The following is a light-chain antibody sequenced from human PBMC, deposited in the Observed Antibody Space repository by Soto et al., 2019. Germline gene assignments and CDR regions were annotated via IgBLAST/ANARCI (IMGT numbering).Light chain of an antibody. CDR2: LGS. J-gene: IGKJ5*01. Sequence: DAVMTQSPLSLPVTIGQAPSISCRSSQTLVYSDGNTYLNWFQQRTGQSPQLIIYLGSNRASGVPDRFSGSGSGTDCKLKISRVEAEDVGVYYCMQALQTSITFGQGTRLEIK. CDR3: MQALQTSIT. CDR1: QTLVYSDGNTY. V-gene: IGKV2-28*01.